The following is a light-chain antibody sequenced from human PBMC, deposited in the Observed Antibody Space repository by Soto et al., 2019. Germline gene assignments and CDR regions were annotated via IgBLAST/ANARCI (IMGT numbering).Light chain of an antibody. Sequence: ETVLTQSPAILSLSPGERATLSCRASQNVRGTYFAWYQQKPGQAPRLLIYAASTRVTGVPDRFSGSGSGTDFTLTISILEPEDFAVYHCQQYGDSITFGGGTKVEIK. J-gene: IGKJ4*01. V-gene: IGKV3-20*01. CDR2: AAS. CDR1: QNVRGTY. CDR3: QQYGDSIT.